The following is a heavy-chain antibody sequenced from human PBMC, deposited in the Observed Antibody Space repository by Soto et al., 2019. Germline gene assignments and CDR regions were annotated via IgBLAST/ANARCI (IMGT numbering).Heavy chain of an antibody. J-gene: IGHJ5*01. Sequence: EVHLLESGGALVQPGGSLTLSCAASGFSFSDYAMSWVRQAPGKGLEWVSSISRTGDSAYYADSVKGRFAISRDRSKNRLSLQINRLRVEDTAVYYCAKGPDGSGYYHNWFDSWGQGTLITVSS. D-gene: IGHD3-22*01. CDR2: ISRTGDSA. CDR3: AKGPDGSGYYHNWFDS. CDR1: GFSFSDYA. V-gene: IGHV3-23*01.